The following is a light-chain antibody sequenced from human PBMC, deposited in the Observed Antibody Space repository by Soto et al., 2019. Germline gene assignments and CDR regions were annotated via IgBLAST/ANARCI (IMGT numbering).Light chain of an antibody. CDR1: RNDVGGFSY. CDR3: TSYAHYNSEV. V-gene: IGLV2-8*01. CDR2: DVT. J-gene: IGLJ1*01. Sequence: QSALTQPPSASGSIGQSFTISCTGTRNDVGGFSYVSWYQQHPGKAPKLLIYDVTKRPSGVPYRFSGSKSVNTASLTVSGFHAEDEADYYCTSYAHYNSEVFGTGTKLTVL.